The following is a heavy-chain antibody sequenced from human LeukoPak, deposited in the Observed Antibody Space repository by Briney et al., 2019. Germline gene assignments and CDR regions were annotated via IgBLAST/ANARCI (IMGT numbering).Heavy chain of an antibody. Sequence: TSETLSLTCTVSGGSISSHYWSWIRQPAGKGLEWIGRIYTSGSTNYNPSLKSRVTMSVDTSKNQFSLKLSSVTAADTAVYYCAREKYCSSTSCNWFDPWGQGTLVTVSS. CDR2: IYTSGST. V-gene: IGHV4-4*07. J-gene: IGHJ5*02. CDR1: GGSISSHY. CDR3: AREKYCSSTSCNWFDP. D-gene: IGHD2-2*01.